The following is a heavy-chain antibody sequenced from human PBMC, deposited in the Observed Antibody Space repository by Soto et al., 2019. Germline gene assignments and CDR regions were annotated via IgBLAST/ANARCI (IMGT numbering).Heavy chain of an antibody. CDR2: TYYRSKWYN. CDR3: ARDGYSSGWYVGYYYYVMDV. D-gene: IGHD6-13*01. V-gene: IGHV6-1*01. J-gene: IGHJ6*02. CDR1: GDSVSSNSAA. Sequence: LSLTCAISGDSVSSNSAAWNWIRQSPSRGLEWLGRTYYRSKWYNDYAVSVKSRITINPDTSKNQFSLQLNSVTPEDTAVYYCARDGYSSGWYVGYYYYVMDVWGQGTTVTVSS.